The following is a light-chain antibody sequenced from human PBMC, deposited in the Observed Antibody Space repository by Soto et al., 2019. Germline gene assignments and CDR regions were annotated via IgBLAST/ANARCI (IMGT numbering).Light chain of an antibody. CDR2: KAS. Sequence: IPMTQSPSTLSGSLGDRVTITCQASQSISIWLAWYQQKPRKAPKLLIYKASTLKSGVPSRFSGSGSGTEFTLTISSLQPDDFATYYCQHYNSYSEAFGQGTKVDIK. J-gene: IGKJ1*01. V-gene: IGKV1-5*03. CDR3: QHYNSYSEA. CDR1: QSISIW.